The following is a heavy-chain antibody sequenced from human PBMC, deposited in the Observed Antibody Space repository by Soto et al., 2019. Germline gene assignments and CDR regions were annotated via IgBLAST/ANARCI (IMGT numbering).Heavy chain of an antibody. CDR2: ISGSGGGT. J-gene: IGHJ4*02. CDR3: AKFGMATTKRSPPYYIDY. Sequence: EVQVLESGGGLVQPGGSLRLSCAASGFTFSSYAMSWVRQAPGKGLEWVSSISGSGGGTYYADSVKGRFTFSRDNSKNTLYLQMISLRAEDTAVYYCAKFGMATTKRSPPYYIDYWGQGALVTVSS. D-gene: IGHD1-1*01. V-gene: IGHV3-23*01. CDR1: GFTFSSYA.